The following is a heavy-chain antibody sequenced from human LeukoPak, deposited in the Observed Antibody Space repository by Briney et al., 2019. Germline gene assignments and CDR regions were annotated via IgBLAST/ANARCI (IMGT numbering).Heavy chain of an antibody. D-gene: IGHD3-10*01. CDR3: ASGSGSYRTPYYYMDV. CDR2: IYSGGST. Sequence: SGGSLRLSCVASGFTVSSNYMSWVRQAPGKGLEWVSVIYSGGSTYYADSVKGRFTISRDNSKNTLYLQMNSLRAEDTAVYYCASGSGSYRTPYYYMDVWGTGTMVTVSS. J-gene: IGHJ6*03. CDR1: GFTVSSNY. V-gene: IGHV3-53*01.